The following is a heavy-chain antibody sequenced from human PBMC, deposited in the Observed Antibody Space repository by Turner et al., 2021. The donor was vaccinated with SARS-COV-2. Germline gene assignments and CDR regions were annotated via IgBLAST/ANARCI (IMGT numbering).Heavy chain of an antibody. J-gene: IGHJ4*02. Sequence: EVQLVESGGGLVKPGVSLRLSCAASGIPSRTYSMNWVRPAPGKGLEWVSSISSRISYIYYADSVKGRFTISRDNAKNSLYLQMNSLRAEDTAVYYCARDLVDFWSGYHRLGFDYWGQGTLVTVSS. V-gene: IGHV3-21*01. CDR1: GIPSRTYS. CDR3: ARDLVDFWSGYHRLGFDY. D-gene: IGHD3-3*01. CDR2: ISSRISYI.